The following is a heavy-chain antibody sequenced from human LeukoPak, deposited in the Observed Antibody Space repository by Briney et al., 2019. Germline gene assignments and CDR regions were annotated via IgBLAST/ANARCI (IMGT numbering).Heavy chain of an antibody. CDR3: AKDPKNSGYYHYFDY. CDR1: GFTFSSYS. V-gene: IGHV3-23*01. CDR2: ISGSGGST. J-gene: IGHJ4*02. D-gene: IGHD3-22*01. Sequence: PGGSLRLSCAASGFTFSSYSMNWVRQAPGKGLEWVSAISGSGGSTYYADSVKGRFTISRDNSKNTLYLQMNSLRAEDTAVYYCAKDPKNSGYYHYFDYWGQGTLVTVSS.